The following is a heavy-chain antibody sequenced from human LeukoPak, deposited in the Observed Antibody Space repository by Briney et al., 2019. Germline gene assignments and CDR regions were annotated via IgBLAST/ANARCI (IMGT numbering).Heavy chain of an antibody. D-gene: IGHD3-10*01. V-gene: IGHV4-61*02. J-gene: IGHJ3*02. CDR3: ARDIGSGAFDI. CDR2: IYTSGST. CDR1: GGSISSSSYY. Sequence: SETLSLTCTVSGGSISSSSYYWSWIRQPAGKGLEWIGRIYTSGSTNYNPSLKSRVTMSVDTSKNQFSLKLSSVTAADTAVYYCARDIGSGAFDIWGQGTMVTVSS.